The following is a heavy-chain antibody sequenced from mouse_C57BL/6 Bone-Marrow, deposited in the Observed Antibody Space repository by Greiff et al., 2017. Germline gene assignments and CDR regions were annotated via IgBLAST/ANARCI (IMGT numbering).Heavy chain of an antibody. V-gene: IGHV5-6*01. CDR3: ARQNLYYAMDY. Sequence: EVMLVESGGDLVKPGGSLKLSCAASGFTFSSYGMSWVRQTPDKRLEWVATISSGGSYTYYPDSVKGRFTISRDNAKNTLYLQMSSLKSEDTAMYYCARQNLYYAMDYWGQGTSVTVSS. J-gene: IGHJ4*01. CDR2: ISSGGSYT. CDR1: GFTFSSYG.